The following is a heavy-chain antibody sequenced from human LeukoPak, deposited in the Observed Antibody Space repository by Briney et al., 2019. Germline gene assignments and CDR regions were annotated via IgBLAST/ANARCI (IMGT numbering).Heavy chain of an antibody. D-gene: IGHD2-2*01. Sequence: GGSLRLSCAASGFTFSSYGMHWVRQAPGKGLEWVAFIRYDGSNKYYADSVKGRFTISRDNSKNTLYLQMYSLRAEDTAVYYCAKGDVVPAAIFAFDIWGQGTMVTVSS. CDR1: GFTFSSYG. CDR2: IRYDGSNK. V-gene: IGHV3-30*02. J-gene: IGHJ3*02. CDR3: AKGDVVPAAIFAFDI.